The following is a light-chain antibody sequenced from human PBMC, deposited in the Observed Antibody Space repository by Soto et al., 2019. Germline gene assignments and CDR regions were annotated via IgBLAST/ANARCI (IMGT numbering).Light chain of an antibody. V-gene: IGKV1-5*01. J-gene: IGKJ1*01. CDR2: DAS. CDR1: ESVHKW. CDR3: QQYKNYSPT. Sequence: DIQMTQSPSTLSAFVGDRVTITCRASESVHKWLALYQQNPGKAPTLLFHDASTLESVVPSRISGSGYGTEFKLTISTLQTEAVAISYCQQYKNYSPTLGHGTKVDIK.